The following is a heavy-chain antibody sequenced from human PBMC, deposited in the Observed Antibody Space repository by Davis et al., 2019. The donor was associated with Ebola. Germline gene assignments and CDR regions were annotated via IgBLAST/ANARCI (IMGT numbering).Heavy chain of an antibody. CDR3: ARGTVTTGYFDY. CDR1: GYTFTSYY. D-gene: IGHD4-17*01. Sequence: AASVKVSCKASGYTFTSYYVHWVRQAPGQGLEWMGVINPSGGNTNYAQKLQGRVTMTTDTSTSTAYMELRSLRSDDTAVYYCARGTVTTGYFDYWGQGTLVTVSS. CDR2: INPSGGNT. J-gene: IGHJ4*02. V-gene: IGHV1-46*01.